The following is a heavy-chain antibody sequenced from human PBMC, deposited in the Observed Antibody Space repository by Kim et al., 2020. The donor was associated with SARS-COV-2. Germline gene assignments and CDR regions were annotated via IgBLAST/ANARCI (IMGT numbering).Heavy chain of an antibody. CDR2: SNWNGGST. V-gene: IGHV3-20*04. Sequence: GGSLRLSCAASGFTFDDYGMSWVRQAPGKGLEWVSGSNWNGGSTGYADSVKGRFTITRDNAKNSLYLQMNSLRAEDTALYYCARDGYCSGGSCYHFDYWGQGTLVTVSS. J-gene: IGHJ4*02. CDR3: ARDGYCSGGSCYHFDY. D-gene: IGHD2-15*01. CDR1: GFTFDDYG.